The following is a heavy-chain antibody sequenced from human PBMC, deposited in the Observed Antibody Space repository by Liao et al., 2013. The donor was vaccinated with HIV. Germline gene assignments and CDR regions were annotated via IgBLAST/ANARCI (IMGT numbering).Heavy chain of an antibody. CDR3: ASGAFDI. V-gene: IGHV4-59*01. Sequence: QVHLQESGPGLVKPSETLSLTCTVSGDSISSSYWTWIRQPPGKGLEWIGYIYYSGSTNYNPSLKSRVTISVEKSKNQFSLKLRSVTAADTAVYYCASGAFDIWGRGTMVTVSS. J-gene: IGHJ3*02. CDR2: IYYSGST. CDR1: GDSISSSY.